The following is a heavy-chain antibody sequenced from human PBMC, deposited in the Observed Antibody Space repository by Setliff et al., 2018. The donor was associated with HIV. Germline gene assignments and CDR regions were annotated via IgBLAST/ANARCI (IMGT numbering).Heavy chain of an antibody. J-gene: IGHJ6*01. Sequence: PSETLSLTCTVSGDSINSGTYYWSWIRQPAGKGLEWIGRLHLSGDTNYNPSLKSRVTMSIDSSKNQFSLKLSSVTAADTAVYYCARDNSYYYGSGSHYWYGMDVWGQGTTVTVSS. V-gene: IGHV4-61*02. CDR2: LHLSGDT. CDR3: ARDNSYYYGSGSHYWYGMDV. CDR1: GDSINSGTYY. D-gene: IGHD3-10*01.